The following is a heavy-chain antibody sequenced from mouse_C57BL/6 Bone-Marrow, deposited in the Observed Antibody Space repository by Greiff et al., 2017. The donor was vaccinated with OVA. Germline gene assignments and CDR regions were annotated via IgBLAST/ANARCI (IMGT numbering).Heavy chain of an antibody. CDR3: TGEGWLLRWFAY. D-gene: IGHD2-3*01. Sequence: DVQLVESGGGLVQPGGSMKLSCVASGFTFSNYWMNWVRQSPEKGLEWVAQIRLKSDNYATHYAESVKGRFTISRDDSKSSVYLQMNNLRAEDTGIYYCTGEGWLLRWFAYWGQGTLVTVSA. CDR2: IRLKSDNYAT. V-gene: IGHV6-3*01. CDR1: GFTFSNYW. J-gene: IGHJ3*01.